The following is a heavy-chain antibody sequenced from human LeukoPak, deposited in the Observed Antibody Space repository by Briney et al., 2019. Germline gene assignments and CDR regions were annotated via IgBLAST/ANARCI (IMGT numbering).Heavy chain of an antibody. J-gene: IGHJ4*02. CDR1: GFTFDDYA. V-gene: IGHV3-9*01. CDR3: ARDDQRRDY. Sequence: PGGSLRLSCAASGFTFDDYAMHWVRQAPGKGLEWVSGISWGSDTIGYADSVKGRFTTSRDNAKKSLYLQMNSLRAEDTAVYYCARDDQRRDYWGQGTLVTVSS. CDR2: ISWGSDTI.